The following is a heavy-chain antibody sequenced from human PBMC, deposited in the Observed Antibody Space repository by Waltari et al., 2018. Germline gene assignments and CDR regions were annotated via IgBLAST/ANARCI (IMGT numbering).Heavy chain of an antibody. Sequence: QVQLRESGPGLVQPSQTLSLTCTTSGDSISSGDHYWSWIRQPPGKGLEWIGYIYNSGSTYYNPSLKSRVTISVETSRNQFSLNLNSVTAADTAVYYCARERAGSGYDGYFGYWGQGTLVTVSS. D-gene: IGHD5-12*01. J-gene: IGHJ4*02. V-gene: IGHV4-30-4*08. CDR3: ARERAGSGYDGYFGY. CDR2: IYNSGST. CDR1: GDSISSGDHY.